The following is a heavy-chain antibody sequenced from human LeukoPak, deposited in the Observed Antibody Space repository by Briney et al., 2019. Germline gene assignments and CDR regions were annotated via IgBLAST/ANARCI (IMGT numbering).Heavy chain of an antibody. Sequence: SETLSLTCTVSGGSISSSSYYWGWIRQPPGKGLEWIGSIYYSGSTYYNPSLKRRVTISVDTSKNQFSLKLSSVTAADTAVYYCAGKDSGYDGYYYYMDVWGKGTTVTVSS. V-gene: IGHV4-39*07. D-gene: IGHD5-12*01. J-gene: IGHJ6*03. CDR1: GGSISSSSYY. CDR2: IYYSGST. CDR3: AGKDSGYDGYYYYMDV.